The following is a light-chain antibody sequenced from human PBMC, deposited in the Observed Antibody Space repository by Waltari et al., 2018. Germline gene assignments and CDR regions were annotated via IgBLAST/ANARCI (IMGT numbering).Light chain of an antibody. CDR1: SSNIGAGYD. CDR2: GNS. Sequence: QSVLTQPPSVSGAPGQRVTISCTGSSSNIGAGYDVHWYQQPPGTAPKLLMYGNSNRPSGVPDRFSGSKSGTSASLAITGLQAEDEADDYCQSYDSSLSGSRVFGGGTKLTVL. CDR3: QSYDSSLSGSRV. V-gene: IGLV1-40*01. J-gene: IGLJ2*01.